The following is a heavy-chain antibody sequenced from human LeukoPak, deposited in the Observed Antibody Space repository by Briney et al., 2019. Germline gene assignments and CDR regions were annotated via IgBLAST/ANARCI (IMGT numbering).Heavy chain of an antibody. V-gene: IGHV3-48*03. CDR3: ASALVSSGWYVDY. Sequence: GGSLRLSCAASGFTFSSYEMNWVRQAPGKGLEWVSYISSSGSTIYYADSVKGRFTISRDNAKNSLYLQMNSLRAEDTAVYYCASALVSSGWYVDYWGRGTLVTVSS. CDR1: GFTFSSYE. CDR2: ISSSGSTI. J-gene: IGHJ4*02. D-gene: IGHD6-19*01.